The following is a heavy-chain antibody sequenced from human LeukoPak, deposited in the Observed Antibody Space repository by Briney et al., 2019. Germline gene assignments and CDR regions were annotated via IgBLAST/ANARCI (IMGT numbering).Heavy chain of an antibody. D-gene: IGHD2-2*01. V-gene: IGHV3-74*01. CDR3: ATNGCSSSSCYSPEYYFDY. Sequence: GGSLRLSCAASGFTFSSYWMHWVRQAPGKGLVWVSRINSDGSSTSYADSVKGRFTISRDNAKNTLYLQMNSLRAEDTAVYYCATNGCSSSSCYSPEYYFDYWGQGTLVTVSS. CDR2: INSDGSST. J-gene: IGHJ4*02. CDR1: GFTFSSYW.